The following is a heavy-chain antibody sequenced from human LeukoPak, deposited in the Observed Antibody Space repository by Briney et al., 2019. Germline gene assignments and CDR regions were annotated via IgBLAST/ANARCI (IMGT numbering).Heavy chain of an antibody. CDR3: ARRGAYYGNFDY. CDR2: IYYSGST. CDR1: GGPISSYY. J-gene: IGHJ4*02. V-gene: IGHV4-59*08. Sequence: SETLSLTCTVSGGPISSYYWSWIRQPPGKGLEWIGYIYYSGSTNYNPSLKSRVTISVDTSKNRFSLKLSSVTAADTAVYYCARRGAYYGNFDYWGQGTLVTVSS. D-gene: IGHD1-26*01.